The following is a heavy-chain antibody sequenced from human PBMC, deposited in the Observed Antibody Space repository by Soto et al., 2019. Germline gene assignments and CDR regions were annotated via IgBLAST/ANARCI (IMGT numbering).Heavy chain of an antibody. Sequence: SLRLSCATSGFTFNTYGMNWVRQAPGKGLEWVAFIWYDGSNKYYADSVKGRFTVSRDNSKNIVYLQMKSLRGEDTAVYYCARVGVAGTTAHFDYWGQGTLVTVSS. D-gene: IGHD2-21*02. V-gene: IGHV3-33*01. J-gene: IGHJ4*02. CDR3: ARVGVAGTTAHFDY. CDR2: IWYDGSNK. CDR1: GFTFNTYG.